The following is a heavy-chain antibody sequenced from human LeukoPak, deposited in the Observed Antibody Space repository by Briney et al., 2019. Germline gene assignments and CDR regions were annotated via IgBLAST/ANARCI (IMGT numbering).Heavy chain of an antibody. V-gene: IGHV3-21*01. CDR3: ARSLTPLAYCGGDCPDAFDI. CDR1: GFSFSDYS. Sequence: GGSLRLSCAASGFSFSDYSMIWVRQAPGKGLEWVSSLSSSRSYIYYADSVKGRFTISRDNAKNSLYLEMNSLRAGDTAVYYCARSLTPLAYCGGDCPDAFDIWGQGTMVTVSS. CDR2: LSSSRSYI. D-gene: IGHD2-21*02. J-gene: IGHJ3*02.